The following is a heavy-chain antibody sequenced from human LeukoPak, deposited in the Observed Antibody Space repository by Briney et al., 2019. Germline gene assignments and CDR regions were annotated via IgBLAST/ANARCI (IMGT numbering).Heavy chain of an antibody. CDR3: ARGMWWELLGTDY. J-gene: IGHJ4*02. CDR1: GGTFSSYA. Sequence: ASVKVSCKASGGTFSSYAISWVRQAPGQGLEWMGGIIPIFGTANYAQKFQGRVTITADESTSTAYMELRSLRSDDTAVYYCARGMWWELLGTDYWGQGTLVTVSS. D-gene: IGHD1-26*01. CDR2: IIPIFGTA. V-gene: IGHV1-69*13.